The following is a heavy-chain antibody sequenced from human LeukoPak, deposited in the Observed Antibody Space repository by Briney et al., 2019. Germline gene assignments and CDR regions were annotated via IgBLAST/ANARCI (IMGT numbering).Heavy chain of an antibody. D-gene: IGHD5-12*01. CDR2: IYYSGST. CDR3: ARNRGGPSIVATIIGGFDY. J-gene: IGHJ4*02. V-gene: IGHV4-39*07. CDR1: GGSISSSSYY. Sequence: KASETLSLTCTVSGGSISSSSYYWGWIRQPPGKGLEWIGSIYYSGSTYYNPSLKSRVTISVDTSKNQFSLKLSSVTAADTAVYYCARNRGGPSIVATIIGGFDYWGQGTLVTVSS.